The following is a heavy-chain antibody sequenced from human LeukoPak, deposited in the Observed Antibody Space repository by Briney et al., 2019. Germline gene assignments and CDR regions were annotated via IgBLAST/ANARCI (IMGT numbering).Heavy chain of an antibody. CDR1: GGSISSGGYY. J-gene: IGHJ6*02. V-gene: IGHV4-31*03. Sequence: PSETLSLTCTVSGGSISSGGYYWSWIRQRPEKGLEWIGYIYYSGSTYYNPSLKSRVTISVDTSKNQFSLKLSSVTAADTAVYYCARAPSYCSSTRCFLHGMDVWGQGTTVTVSS. D-gene: IGHD2-2*01. CDR3: ARAPSYCSSTRCFLHGMDV. CDR2: IYYSGST.